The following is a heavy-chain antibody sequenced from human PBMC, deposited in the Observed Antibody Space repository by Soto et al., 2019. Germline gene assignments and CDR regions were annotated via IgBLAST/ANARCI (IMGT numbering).Heavy chain of an antibody. CDR1: GYTFFSYG. J-gene: IGHJ5*02. CDR3: ARKSSSSSWFDP. D-gene: IGHD6-6*01. V-gene: IGHV1-18*01. CDR2: ISGYNGNT. Sequence: QVQLVQSGAEVKNPGASVKVSCKTSGYTFFSYGISWVRQAPGQGLEWMGWISGYNGNTNYALKFQARVTMTADTSTRTAYMELRSLRSDDTAFYYCARKSSSSSWFDPWGQGTLVTVSS.